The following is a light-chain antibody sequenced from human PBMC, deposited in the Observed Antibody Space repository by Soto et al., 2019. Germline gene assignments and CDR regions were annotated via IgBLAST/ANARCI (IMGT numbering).Light chain of an antibody. J-gene: IGLJ1*01. CDR2: GNT. Sequence: QSVLTQPPSVSGAPGQRVTISCIGSSSNIGAGYDVHWYQQLPGAAPKLLIFGNTNRPSGVPDRFSASKSGTSASLAITGLQAEDEADYYCQSYDSSLSGRVFGTGTKVTVL. V-gene: IGLV1-40*01. CDR1: SSNIGAGYD. CDR3: QSYDSSLSGRV.